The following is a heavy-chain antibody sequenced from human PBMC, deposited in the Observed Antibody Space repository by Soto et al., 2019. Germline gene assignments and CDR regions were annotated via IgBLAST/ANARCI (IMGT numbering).Heavy chain of an antibody. V-gene: IGHV4-59*12. CDR1: GGSISSYS. D-gene: IGHD3-9*01. CDR2: TYYRGST. J-gene: IGHJ4*02. CDR3: ANSLWYDILTGSWFHYFDH. Sequence: PSETLSLTCTVSGGSISSYSWSWIRQPPGKGLDWIEYTYYRGSTHHNHSPRRRVTISVDTSKNRFSRNLSSVTSADTAVYYCANSLWYDILTGSWFHYFDHWGQGTLVNVPS.